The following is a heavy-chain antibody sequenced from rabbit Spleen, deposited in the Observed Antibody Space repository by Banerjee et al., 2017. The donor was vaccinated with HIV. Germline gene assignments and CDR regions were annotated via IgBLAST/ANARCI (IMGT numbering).Heavy chain of an antibody. CDR3: VRDQAGDAEYGPYYLNL. CDR1: GIDFSTYSY. D-gene: IGHD6-1*01. J-gene: IGHJ4*01. CDR2: IEPIFGNT. Sequence: QEQLEESRGGLVKPGGTLTLTCKASGIDFSTYSYMCWVRQAPGKGLEWIGYIEPIFGNTYYANWVNGRVSSSRENTQNTLDLQLSSLTAADTATYFCVRDQAGDAEYGPYYLNLWGQGTLGTVS. V-gene: IGHV1S43*01.